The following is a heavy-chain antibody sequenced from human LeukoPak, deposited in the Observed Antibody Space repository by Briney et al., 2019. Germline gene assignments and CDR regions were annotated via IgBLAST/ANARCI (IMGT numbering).Heavy chain of an antibody. J-gene: IGHJ2*01. V-gene: IGHV3-23*01. CDR3: AKVPDHSAGWYDWYFDL. Sequence: GGSLRLSCAASGFTFSSYAMNWVRQAPGKGLEWVSAISGHAGATYYADSVKGRFTVSRDNSKNTLYLQMTSLSADDTAVYFCAKVPDHSAGWYDWYFDLWGRGTLVVVSS. CDR2: ISGHAGAT. CDR1: GFTFSSYA. D-gene: IGHD6-19*01.